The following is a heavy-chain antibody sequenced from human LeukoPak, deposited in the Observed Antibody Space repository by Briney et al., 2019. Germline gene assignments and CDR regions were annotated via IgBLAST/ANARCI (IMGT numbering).Heavy chain of an antibody. J-gene: IGHJ6*02. CDR2: ISSSSYT. CDR1: GFTFSDYY. CDR3: ARDGSHSRYCSSTSCYGLGRNYYYYGMDV. D-gene: IGHD2-2*01. Sequence: GGSLRLSCAASGFTFSDYYMSWIRQAPGKGLEWVSYISSSSYTNYADSVKGRFTISRDNAKNSLYLQMNSLRAEDTAVYYCARDGSHSRYCSSTSCYGLGRNYYYYGMDVWGQGTTVTVSS. V-gene: IGHV3-11*06.